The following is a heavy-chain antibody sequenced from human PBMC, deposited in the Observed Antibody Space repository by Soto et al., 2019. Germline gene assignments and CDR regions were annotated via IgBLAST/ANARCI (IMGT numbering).Heavy chain of an antibody. J-gene: IGHJ6*03. CDR2: IIPILGIA. CDR3: ARGDCSSTSCYYYYYMDV. Sequence: ASVKVSCKASGGTFCSYTISWVRQAPGQGLEWMGRIIPILGIANYAQKFQGRVTITADKSTSTAYMELSSLRSEDTAVYYCARGDCSSTSCYYYYYMDVWGKGTTVTVSS. D-gene: IGHD2-2*01. V-gene: IGHV1-69*02. CDR1: GGTFCSYT.